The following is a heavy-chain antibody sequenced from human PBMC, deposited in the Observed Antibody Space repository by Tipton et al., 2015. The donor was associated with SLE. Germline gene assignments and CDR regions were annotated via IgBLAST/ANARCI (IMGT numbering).Heavy chain of an antibody. CDR1: GFTFSSYA. Sequence: SLRLSCAASGFTFSSYAVSWVRQAPGKGLEWVSVIYSGGSTYYADSVKGRFTISRDNSKNTLYLQMNSLRAEDTAVYYCASGLYWWCMWYWSQGTLVTVSS. CDR2: IYSGGST. J-gene: IGHJ4*02. V-gene: IGHV3-23*03. D-gene: IGHD2-8*02. CDR3: ASGLYWWCMWY.